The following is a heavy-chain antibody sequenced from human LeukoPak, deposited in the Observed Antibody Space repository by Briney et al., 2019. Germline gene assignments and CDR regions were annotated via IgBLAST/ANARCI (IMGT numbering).Heavy chain of an antibody. J-gene: IGHJ4*02. CDR2: IHTSGST. CDR3: AREGSMTARPFVSIDY. D-gene: IGHD6-6*01. Sequence: PSETLSLTCTVSGGSISTYYWSWLRQPAGKGLEWIGRIHTSGSTDYNPSLESRVTMSVDTSRNQFSLKLSSVTAADTAVYYCAREGSMTARPFVSIDYWGQGTLVTVSS. V-gene: IGHV4-4*07. CDR1: GGSISTYY.